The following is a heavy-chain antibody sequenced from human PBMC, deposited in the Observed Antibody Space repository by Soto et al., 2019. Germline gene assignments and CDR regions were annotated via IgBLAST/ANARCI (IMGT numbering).Heavy chain of an antibody. CDR1: GFSFSDHY. CDR2: ISGGGTTK. V-gene: IGHV3-11*01. CDR3: ARGGGYSGSGTYPPDSYFDL. Sequence: QVQLVESGGGLVKPGGSLRLSCAASGFSFSDHYMSWIRQAPGKGLEWVSYISGGGTTKYYADAVKGRFTISRDNAKNSLYLRMNSLRAEDTAVYYCARGGGYSGSGTYPPDSYFDLWGRGTPATVSS. J-gene: IGHJ2*01. D-gene: IGHD3-10*01.